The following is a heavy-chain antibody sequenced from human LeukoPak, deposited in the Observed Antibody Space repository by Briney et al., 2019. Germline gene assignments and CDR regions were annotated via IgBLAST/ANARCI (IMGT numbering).Heavy chain of an antibody. CDR3: AKHHRKSRNFGEQDC. CDR1: GFAFSTLA. CDR2: ISASGGST. Sequence: GGSLRLSCAASGFAFSTLAMSWVRQTPGKGLEWVSGISASGGSTYYADSVKGRFTISRDNSNNPLFLQMNSLRDEDTALYYCAKHHRKSRNFGEQDCWGQGTLVAVSS. J-gene: IGHJ4*02. D-gene: IGHD3-10*01. V-gene: IGHV3-23*01.